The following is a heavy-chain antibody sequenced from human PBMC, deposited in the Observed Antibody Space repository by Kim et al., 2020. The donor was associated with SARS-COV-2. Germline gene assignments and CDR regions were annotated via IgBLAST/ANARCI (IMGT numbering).Heavy chain of an antibody. CDR1: GGSFSGYY. CDR3: ASDYGDLSYYGMDV. D-gene: IGHD4-17*01. CDR2: INHSGST. Sequence: SQTLSLTCAVYGGSFSGYYWSWIRQPPGKGLEWIGEINHSGSTNYNPSLKSRVTISVDTSKNQFSLKLSSVTAADTAVYYCASDYGDLSYYGMDVWGQGTTVTVSS. J-gene: IGHJ6*02. V-gene: IGHV4-34*01.